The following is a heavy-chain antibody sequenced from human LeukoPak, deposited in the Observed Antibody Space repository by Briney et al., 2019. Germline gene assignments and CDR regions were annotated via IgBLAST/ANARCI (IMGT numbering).Heavy chain of an antibody. V-gene: IGHV5-51*01. CDR3: ARRGLRFLSWTGWFDP. CDR1: GYSFTSYW. CDR2: IYPGDSDT. Sequence: GESLKTSCKGSGYSFTSYWNGLGRQIPRKGLGWMGIIYPGDSDTRSSPSFQGQVTISADKSISTAYLQWSSLKASYTAVYYCARRGLRFLSWTGWFDPWGQGTLVTVSS. D-gene: IGHD3-3*01. J-gene: IGHJ5*02.